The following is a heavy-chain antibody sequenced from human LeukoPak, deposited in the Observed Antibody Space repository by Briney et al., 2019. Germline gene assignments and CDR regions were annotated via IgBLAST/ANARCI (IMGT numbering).Heavy chain of an antibody. CDR3: ARGNYYDSSGFDPLDY. D-gene: IGHD3-22*01. CDR1: GESIHNGGSY. Sequence: SETLSLTCTVSGESIHNGGSYWTWIRQHPGKGLEWIGYIYFRGSTYYNPSLRNRVTISADTSKNHFFLKLSSVTAADTAMYYCARGNYYDSSGFDPLDYWGQGTLVTVSS. J-gene: IGHJ4*02. V-gene: IGHV4-31*03. CDR2: IYFRGST.